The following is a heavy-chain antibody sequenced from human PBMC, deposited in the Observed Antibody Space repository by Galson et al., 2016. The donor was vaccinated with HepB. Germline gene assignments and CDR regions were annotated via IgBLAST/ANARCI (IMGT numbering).Heavy chain of an antibody. Sequence: ETLSLTCTVSGGSISSGVDYWGWIRQPPGKGLEWIGAVYYSGSTYHNPSLKSRITISIDTSNNQFSLSLRSVTAADTAVYYCAKGFWNGWFDRFDLWGQGTLVPVSS. V-gene: IGHV4-39*01. D-gene: IGHD1-1*01. CDR3: AKGFWNGWFDRFDL. CDR2: VYYSGST. J-gene: IGHJ4*02. CDR1: GGSISSGVDY.